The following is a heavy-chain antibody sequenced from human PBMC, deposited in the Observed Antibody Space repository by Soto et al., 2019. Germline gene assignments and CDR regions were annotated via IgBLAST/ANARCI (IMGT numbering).Heavy chain of an antibody. CDR3: AKDKRETNYNHYVRAV. J-gene: IGHJ6*02. Sequence: SETLSLTCTVSGGSISSYYWSWIRQPPGKGLEWIGYIYYSGSTNYNPSLKSRVTISVDTSKNQFSLKLSSETASDTAVYYCAKDKRETNYNHYVRAVRAQGTTVPVSS. D-gene: IGHD1-7*01. V-gene: IGHV4-59*01. CDR1: GGSISSYY. CDR2: IYYSGST.